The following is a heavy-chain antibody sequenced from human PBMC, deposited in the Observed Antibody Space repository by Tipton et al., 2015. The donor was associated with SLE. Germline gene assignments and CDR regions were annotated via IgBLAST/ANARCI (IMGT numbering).Heavy chain of an antibody. V-gene: IGHV4-4*07. CDR3: AREFLNPVTTVHYYFDL. D-gene: IGHD4-11*01. J-gene: IGHJ2*01. CDR1: GGSISRYY. Sequence: TLSLTCTVSGGSISRYYWVRIRQPAGKGLEWIGRIYTGGNTKYNPSLESRVTMSVDTSKNHFSLKLISVTAADTAVYYCAREFLNPVTTVHYYFDLWGRGTLVTVSS. CDR2: IYTGGNT.